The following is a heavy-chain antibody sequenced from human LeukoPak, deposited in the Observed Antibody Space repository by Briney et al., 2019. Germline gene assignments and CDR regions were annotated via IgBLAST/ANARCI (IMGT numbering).Heavy chain of an antibody. J-gene: IGHJ4*02. D-gene: IGHD4-17*01. Sequence: PSETLPLTCTVSGGSISSYYWSWIRQPAGKGLEWIGRIYTSGSTNYNPSLKSRVTMSVDTSKNQFSLKLSSVTAADTAVYYCARDGTVKTGDYFDYWGQGTLVTVSS. CDR1: GGSISSYY. V-gene: IGHV4-4*07. CDR2: IYTSGST. CDR3: ARDGTVKTGDYFDY.